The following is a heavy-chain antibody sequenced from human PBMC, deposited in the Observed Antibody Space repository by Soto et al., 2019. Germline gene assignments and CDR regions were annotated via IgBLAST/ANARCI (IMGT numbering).Heavy chain of an antibody. CDR3: AKGGYSGYLDY. D-gene: IGHD5-12*01. CDR2: FYYSGST. V-gene: IGHV4-59*01. Sequence: PSETLSLTCTVSGGSISIYYWSWIRQPPGKGLEWIGYFYYSGSTNYNPSLKSRVTISADTSKNHFSLRLSSVTAADTAVYYCAKGGYSGYLDYWGQGTLVTVS. CDR1: GGSISIYY. J-gene: IGHJ4*02.